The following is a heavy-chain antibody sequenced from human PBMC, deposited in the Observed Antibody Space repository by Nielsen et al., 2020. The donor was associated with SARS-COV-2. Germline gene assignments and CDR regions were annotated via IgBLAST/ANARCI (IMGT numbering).Heavy chain of an antibody. CDR2: INHSGST. V-gene: IGHV4-34*01. J-gene: IGHJ3*02. D-gene: IGHD6-19*01. Sequence: SETLSLTCAVYGGSFSGYSWTWIRQPPGKGLEWIGEINHSGSTNYNPSLKSRVTISVDTSKNQFSLRLSSVTAADTAVYYCARESVTGTDAFDIWGQGTVVTVSS. CDR1: GGSFSGYS. CDR3: ARESVTGTDAFDI.